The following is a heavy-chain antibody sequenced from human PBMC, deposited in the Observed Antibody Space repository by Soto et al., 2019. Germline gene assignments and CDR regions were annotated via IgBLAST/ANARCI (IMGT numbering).Heavy chain of an antibody. Sequence: ASVKVSCKASGYTFTTYDISWVRQAPGQGLEWMGWINPYNANTNYAQKLQGRVTMTTDTSTSTAYMDLRSLTSDDTAVYYCARDRVAGIWGDAFDIWGQGTMVTVSS. CDR1: GYTFTTYD. D-gene: IGHD3-16*01. J-gene: IGHJ3*02. CDR2: INPYNANT. V-gene: IGHV1-18*01. CDR3: ARDRVAGIWGDAFDI.